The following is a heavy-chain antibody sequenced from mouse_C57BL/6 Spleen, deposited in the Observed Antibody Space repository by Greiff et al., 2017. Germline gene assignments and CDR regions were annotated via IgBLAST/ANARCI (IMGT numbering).Heavy chain of an antibody. CDR2: FYPGRGSI. J-gene: IGHJ4*01. CDR3: ARHAYGSSYDYAMDY. D-gene: IGHD1-1*01. Sequence: VQLQQSGAELVKPGASVKLSCKASGYTFTEYTIHWVKQRSGKGLEWIGWFYPGRGSIKYNEKFKDKDTLAADKSSSTVYMELSRLTSEDSAVYFCARHAYGSSYDYAMDYWGQGTSVTVSS. CDR1: GYTFTEYT. V-gene: IGHV1-62-2*01.